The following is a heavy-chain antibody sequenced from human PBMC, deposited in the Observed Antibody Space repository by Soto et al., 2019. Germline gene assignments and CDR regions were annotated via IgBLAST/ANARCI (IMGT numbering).Heavy chain of an antibody. CDR1: GGTFSSYA. CDR3: AKARLVVTAIYYYYGIDV. D-gene: IGHD2-21*02. V-gene: IGHV1-69*01. CDR2: IIPIFGTA. Sequence: QVQLVQSGAEVKKPGSSVKVSCKASGGTFSSYAISWVRQAPGQGLEWMGGIIPIFGTANYAQKFQGRVTITADESTSTAYMELSSLRSEDTAVYYCAKARLVVTAIYYYYGIDVWGQGTTVTVSS. J-gene: IGHJ6*02.